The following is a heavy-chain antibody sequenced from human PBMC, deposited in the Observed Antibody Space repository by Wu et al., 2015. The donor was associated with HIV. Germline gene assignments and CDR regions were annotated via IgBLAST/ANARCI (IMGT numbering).Heavy chain of an antibody. V-gene: IGHV1-18*01. CDR2: ISTDNGNT. CDR3: ARDKPWFDP. J-gene: IGHJ5*02. CDR1: GYTFTSYG. Sequence: QVQLVQSGAEVKKPGASVKVSCKASGYTFTSYGISWVRQAPGQGLEWMGWISTDNGNTNYAQKFQGRVTMTTDISTSTVYMELRSLRSDDTAVYYCARDKPWFDPWGQGTLVTSPQ.